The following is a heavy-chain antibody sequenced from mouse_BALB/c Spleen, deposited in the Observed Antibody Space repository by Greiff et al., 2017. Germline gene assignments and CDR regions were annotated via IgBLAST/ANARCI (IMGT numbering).Heavy chain of an antibody. CDR3: ERRGGLLKAMDY. J-gene: IGHJ4*01. D-gene: IGHD1-1*01. V-gene: IGHV1-54*01. CDR1: GYAFTNHL. CDR2: FIPGSGGT. Sequence: VQLQQSGAELVRPGTSVKVSCKASGYAFTNHLIEWVKQRLGQGLEWIGVFIPGSGGTNYNEKFKGKATLTADKSSSTAYMQLSSLTSEDSAVYFCERRGGLLKAMDYWGQGTSVTVAS.